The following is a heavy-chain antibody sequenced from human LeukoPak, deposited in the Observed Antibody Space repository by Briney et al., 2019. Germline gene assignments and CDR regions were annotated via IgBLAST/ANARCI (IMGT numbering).Heavy chain of an antibody. V-gene: IGHV5-51*03. D-gene: IGHD6-19*01. Sequence: GESLKISCKGSGYSFTSYWIGWVRQMPGKGLEWMGIIYPGDSDTRYSPSFQGQVTISADKSISTAYLQWSSLKASDTAMYYCVTPHSSGWYHFDYWGQGTLVTVSS. CDR1: GYSFTSYW. CDR3: VTPHSSGWYHFDY. J-gene: IGHJ4*02. CDR2: IYPGDSDT.